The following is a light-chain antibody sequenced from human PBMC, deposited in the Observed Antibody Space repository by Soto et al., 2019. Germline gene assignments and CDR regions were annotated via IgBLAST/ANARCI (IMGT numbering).Light chain of an antibody. CDR2: EVN. Sequence: QSVLTQPPSASGSPGQSVTISCTGTSSDIGGYDYVSWYQQHPGKAPKLIIYEVNKRPSGVPDRFSGSKSGNTASLTVSGRQAEDEADYYCSSYAGSNNLVFVGGPKLTVL. V-gene: IGLV2-8*01. CDR3: SSYAGSNNLV. J-gene: IGLJ3*02. CDR1: SSDIGGYDY.